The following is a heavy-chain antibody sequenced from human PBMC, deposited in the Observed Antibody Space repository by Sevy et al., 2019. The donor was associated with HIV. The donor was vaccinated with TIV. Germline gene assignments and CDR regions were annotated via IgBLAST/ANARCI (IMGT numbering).Heavy chain of an antibody. J-gene: IGHJ4*02. V-gene: IGHV3-21*01. Sequence: GGSLRLSCAASGFTFSSYSMNWVRQAPGKGLEWVSSISSSSSYIYYADSVKGRFTISRDNAKNSLYLQMNSLRAEDTAVYYCARGREGLRLGELSLYDYWGQGTLVTVSS. CDR1: GFTFSSYS. CDR3: ARGREGLRLGELSLYDY. CDR2: ISSSSSYI. D-gene: IGHD3-16*02.